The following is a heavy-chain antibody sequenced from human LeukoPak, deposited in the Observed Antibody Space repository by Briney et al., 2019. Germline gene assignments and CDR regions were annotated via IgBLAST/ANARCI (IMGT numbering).Heavy chain of an antibody. Sequence: GASVKVSCKASGYTFTSYAIHWVRQAPGQGLEWMGWITPSGGTNYPQKFQGRVAITCDTSITTAYMDLSRLTSDDTAVYYCARDRYGDGFAHLDYWGQGALVTVSS. J-gene: IGHJ4*02. CDR1: GYTFTSYA. V-gene: IGHV1-2*02. CDR3: ARDRYGDGFAHLDY. D-gene: IGHD5-24*01. CDR2: ITPSGGT.